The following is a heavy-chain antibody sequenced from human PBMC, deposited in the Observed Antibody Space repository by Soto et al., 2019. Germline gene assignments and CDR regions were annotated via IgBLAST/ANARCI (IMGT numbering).Heavy chain of an antibody. D-gene: IGHD3-10*01. V-gene: IGHV1-69*01. CDR1: GGTLSDYA. J-gene: IGHJ6*02. CDR3: AVAAVREIMAQESSGMAV. Sequence: QVQLVQSGAEVKTPGSSVKVSCKASGGTLSDYAISWVRQAPGQGLEWMGGIMPTVDSANYAQNFQGRLTISADESTSTANLELSSLRSDDTAGYYWAVAAVREIMAQESSGMAVWGQGTTVIVSS. CDR2: IMPTVDSA.